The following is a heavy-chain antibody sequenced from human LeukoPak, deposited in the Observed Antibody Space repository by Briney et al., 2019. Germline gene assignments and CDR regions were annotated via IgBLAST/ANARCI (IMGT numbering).Heavy chain of an antibody. J-gene: IGHJ3*02. Sequence: PSETLSLTCTVSGGSISSYYWSWIRQPPGKGLEWIGYIYYSGSTNYNPSLKSRVTISVDTSKSQFSLKLSSVTAADTAVYYCARGVGYCSGGSCYSEAFDIWGQGTMVTVSS. CDR2: IYYSGST. V-gene: IGHV4-59*01. D-gene: IGHD2-15*01. CDR3: ARGVGYCSGGSCYSEAFDI. CDR1: GGSISSYY.